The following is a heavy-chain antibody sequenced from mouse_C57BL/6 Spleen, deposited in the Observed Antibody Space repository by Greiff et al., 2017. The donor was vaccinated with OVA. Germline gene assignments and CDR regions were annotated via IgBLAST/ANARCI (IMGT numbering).Heavy chain of an antibody. V-gene: IGHV1-82*01. CDR1: GYAFSSSW. CDR2: IYPGDGDT. D-gene: IGHD1-1*01. J-gene: IGHJ3*01. CDR3: AKEVAGSSSFAY. Sequence: QVQLQQSGPELVKPGASVKISCKASGYAFSSSWMNWVKQRPGKGLEWIGRIYPGDGDTNYNGKFKGKATLTADKSSSTAYMQLSSLTSEDSAVYVCAKEVAGSSSFAYWGQGTLVTVSA.